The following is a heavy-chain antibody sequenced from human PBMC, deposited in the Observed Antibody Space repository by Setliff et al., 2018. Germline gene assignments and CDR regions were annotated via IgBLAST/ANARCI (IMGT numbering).Heavy chain of an antibody. Sequence: VASVKVSCKASGGTFSSYAISWVRQAPGQGLEWMGGIIPIFGTANYAQKFQGRVTITADESTSTAYMELSSLRSEDTAVYYRARVYNPLYHNWFDPWGQGTLVTVS. D-gene: IGHD1-1*01. CDR3: ARVYNPLYHNWFDP. CDR2: IIPIFGTA. CDR1: GGTFSSYA. V-gene: IGHV1-69*13. J-gene: IGHJ5*02.